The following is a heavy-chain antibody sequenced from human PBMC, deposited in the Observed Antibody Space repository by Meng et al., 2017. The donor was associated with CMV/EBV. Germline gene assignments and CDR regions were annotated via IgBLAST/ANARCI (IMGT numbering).Heavy chain of an antibody. D-gene: IGHD6-6*01. Sequence: ASVKVSCKASGYTFTSYDINWVRQATGQGLEWMGWMNPNSGNTGYAQKFQGRVTMTRNTSISTAYMELSSLRSEDTAVYYCASSSSAGYYYYHGMDVWGQGTTVTVSS. J-gene: IGHJ6*02. CDR3: ASSSSAGYYYYHGMDV. CDR2: MNPNSGNT. V-gene: IGHV1-8*01. CDR1: GYTFTSYD.